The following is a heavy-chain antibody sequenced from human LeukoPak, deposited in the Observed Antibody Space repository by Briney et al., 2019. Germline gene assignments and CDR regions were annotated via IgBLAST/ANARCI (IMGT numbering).Heavy chain of an antibody. V-gene: IGHV4-39*01. J-gene: IGHJ6*03. D-gene: IGHD6-13*01. CDR1: GGSISSSNYY. CDR2: IFYSGST. Sequence: SETLSLTCTVSGGSISSSNYYWGWIRQPPGKGLEWIGSIFYSGSTYYNPSLKSRVTMSVETSKNQFSLKLSSVTAADTAVYYCARRRGIAAAGTLNYYMDVWGKGTTVTISS. CDR3: ARRRGIAAAGTLNYYMDV.